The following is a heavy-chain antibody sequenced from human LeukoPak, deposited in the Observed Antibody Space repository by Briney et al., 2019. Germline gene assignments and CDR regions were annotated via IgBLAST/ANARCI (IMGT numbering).Heavy chain of an antibody. V-gene: IGHV1-69*02. J-gene: IGHJ5*02. Sequence: ASVKVSCKASGGTFSSYTISWVRQAPGQGLEWMGRIIPILGIANYAQKFQGRVTITADKSTSTAYMELSSLRSEDTAVYYCARAANNYQNWFDPWGQGTLVTASS. CDR2: IIPILGIA. D-gene: IGHD1-20*01. CDR1: GGTFSSYT. CDR3: ARAANNYQNWFDP.